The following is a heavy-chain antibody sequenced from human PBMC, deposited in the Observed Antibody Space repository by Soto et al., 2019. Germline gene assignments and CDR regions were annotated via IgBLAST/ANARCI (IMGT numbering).Heavy chain of an antibody. D-gene: IGHD5-18*01. V-gene: IGHV1-2*02. CDR2: INPNSGGT. Sequence: RASVKVSCKASGYTFTGYYMHWVRQAPGQGLEWMGWINPNSGGTKYAQKFQGRVTMARDTSISTGYMELSGLRSDDTAVYCCGRAEDTAIQYYYYYYGMDVWGQGTTVTVS. CDR3: GRAEDTAIQYYYYYYGMDV. J-gene: IGHJ6*02. CDR1: GYTFTGYY.